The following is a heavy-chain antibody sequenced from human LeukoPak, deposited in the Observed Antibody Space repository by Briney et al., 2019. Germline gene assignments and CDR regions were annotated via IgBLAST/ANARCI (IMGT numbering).Heavy chain of an antibody. V-gene: IGHV1-69*04. Sequence: GASVKVSCKASGGTFSSYAISWVRRAPGQGLEWMGRIIPILGIANYAQKFQGRVTITADKSTSTAYMELSSLRSEDTAVYYCARDYYDSSGYYYPHPFDYWGQGTLVTVSS. CDR2: IIPILGIA. J-gene: IGHJ4*02. CDR1: GGTFSSYA. CDR3: ARDYYDSSGYYYPHPFDY. D-gene: IGHD3-22*01.